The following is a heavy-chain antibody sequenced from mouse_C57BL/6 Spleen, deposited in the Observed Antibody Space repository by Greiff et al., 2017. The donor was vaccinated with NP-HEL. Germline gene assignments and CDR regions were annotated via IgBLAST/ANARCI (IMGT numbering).Heavy chain of an antibody. D-gene: IGHD1-1*01. Sequence: QVQLQQSGAELVKPGASVKLSCKASGYTFTSYWMHWVKQRPGQGLEWIGMIHPNSGSTNYNEKFKSKATLTVDKSSSTAYMQLSSLTSEDSAVYYCARCLIYYYGSDDYWGQGTTLTVSS. V-gene: IGHV1-64*01. CDR2: IHPNSGST. J-gene: IGHJ2*01. CDR3: ARCLIYYYGSDDY. CDR1: GYTFTSYW.